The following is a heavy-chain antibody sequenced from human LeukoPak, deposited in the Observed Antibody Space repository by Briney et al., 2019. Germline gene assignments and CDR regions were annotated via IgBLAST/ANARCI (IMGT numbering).Heavy chain of an antibody. CDR3: AKERPEEYYGSGSYFDY. CDR1: GFTFRCYV. Sequence: GGSLRLSCAASGFTFRCYVMHWVRQAPGKGLEWVAAIAYEDGRNEYYADSVKGRFTISRDNSKNTVYLQMNSLRAEDTAVYYCAKERPEEYYGSGSYFDYWGQGTLVTVSS. J-gene: IGHJ4*02. V-gene: IGHV3-30*18. CDR2: IAYEDGRNE. D-gene: IGHD3-10*01.